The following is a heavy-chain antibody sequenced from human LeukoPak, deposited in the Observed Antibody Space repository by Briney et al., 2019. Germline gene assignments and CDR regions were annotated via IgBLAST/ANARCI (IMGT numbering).Heavy chain of an antibody. Sequence: GGSLRLSCAASGFSFSNYVMHWVRQAPGRGLEYVSAIMPNGETRGYANSMKGRFTISRDNSKNTLYLQMGSLRAEDMAIYYCARDRDGGFAFDIWGQGTMVTVSS. V-gene: IGHV3-64*01. D-gene: IGHD2-15*01. J-gene: IGHJ3*02. CDR3: ARDRDGGFAFDI. CDR1: GFSFSNYV. CDR2: IMPNGETR.